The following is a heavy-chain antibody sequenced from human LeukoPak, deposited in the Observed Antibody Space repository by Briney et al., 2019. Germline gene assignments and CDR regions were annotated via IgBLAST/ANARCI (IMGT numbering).Heavy chain of an antibody. D-gene: IGHD4-11*01. CDR2: ISGSGGST. CDR1: GFTFSSYA. Sequence: GGSLRLSCAASGFTFSSYAMSWVRQAPGKGLEWVSAISGSGGSTYYADSVKGRFTISRDNSKNTLYLQMNSLRAEDTAVYYCVSNYVGAFYYYYMDVWGKGTTVTVSS. J-gene: IGHJ6*03. CDR3: VSNYVGAFYYYYMDV. V-gene: IGHV3-23*01.